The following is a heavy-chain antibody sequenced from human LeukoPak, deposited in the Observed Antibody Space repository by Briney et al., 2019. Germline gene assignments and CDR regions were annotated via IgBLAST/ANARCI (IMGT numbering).Heavy chain of an antibody. Sequence: PSQTLSLTCTVSGGSISSGDYYWSWVRQAPGRGLEWVGRIRKKTNSYTTEYAASVKGRFTISRDDSKSSLDLQMHSLETEDTAVYYCVRTANSSWYDFWGQGTLVTVSS. CDR2: IRKKTNSYTT. CDR1: GGSISSGDYY. V-gene: IGHV3-72*01. CDR3: VRTANSSWYDF. D-gene: IGHD6-6*01. J-gene: IGHJ4*02.